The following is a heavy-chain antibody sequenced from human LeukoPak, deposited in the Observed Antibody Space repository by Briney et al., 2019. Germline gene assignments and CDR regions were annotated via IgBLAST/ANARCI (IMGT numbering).Heavy chain of an antibody. CDR2: IYYSGST. J-gene: IGHJ4*02. CDR3: ARDSELRLFDY. CDR1: GGSISSYY. Sequence: SETLSLTCTVSGGSISSYYWSWIRQPPGKGLEWIGYIYYSGSTNYNPSLKSRVTISVDTSKNQFSLKLSSVTAADTAVYYCARDSELRLFDYWGQGTLVTVSS. V-gene: IGHV4-59*01. D-gene: IGHD3-16*01.